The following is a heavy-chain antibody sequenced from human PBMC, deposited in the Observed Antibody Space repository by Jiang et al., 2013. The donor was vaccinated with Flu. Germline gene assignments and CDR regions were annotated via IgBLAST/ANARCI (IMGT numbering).Heavy chain of an antibody. J-gene: IGHJ4*01. CDR3: ARLGAALDY. CDR1: GGSVSSGDFY. V-gene: IGHV4-61*03. CDR2: IYYRGNT. Sequence: VQLVESGPGLVKPSETLSLTCSVFGGSVSSGDFYWNWIRQAPGKGLEWIGYIYYRGNTNYNPSLKSRVTISADKSKNHFSLKMTSVTAADTAVYYCARLGAALDY. D-gene: IGHD6-6*01.